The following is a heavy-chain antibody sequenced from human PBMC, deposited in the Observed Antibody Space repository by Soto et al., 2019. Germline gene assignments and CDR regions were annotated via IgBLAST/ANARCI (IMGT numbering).Heavy chain of an antibody. CDR3: ASERVAEMATGGYFDN. CDR2: IVPLFGTP. Sequence: QVHLVQSGAEVKKAGSSVKVSCKTSGGTFSDLAFSWVRQAPRQGLEWMGGIVPLFGTPTYAQNFQGRVIITADESSSPVYMELRSLTSEDTAVYYCASERVAEMATGGYFDNWGQGTLVTVSS. CDR1: GGTFSDLA. V-gene: IGHV1-69*01. J-gene: IGHJ4*02. D-gene: IGHD5-12*01.